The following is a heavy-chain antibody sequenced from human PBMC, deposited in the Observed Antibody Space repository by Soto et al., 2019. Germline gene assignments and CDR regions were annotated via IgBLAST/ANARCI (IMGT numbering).Heavy chain of an antibody. Sequence: EVQLLESGGGLVQPGGSLRLSCAASGFTFRNYVMTWVRQAPGKGREWLSTITGSGSNTYYADSVRGRFVISRDNSKDTLYLQMDSLVAEDTAVYYCGKMAWLGDLSGHDFWGQGTLVTVSS. J-gene: IGHJ4*02. CDR3: GKMAWLGDLSGHDF. CDR2: ITGSGSNT. V-gene: IGHV3-23*01. D-gene: IGHD3-10*01. CDR1: GFTFRNYV.